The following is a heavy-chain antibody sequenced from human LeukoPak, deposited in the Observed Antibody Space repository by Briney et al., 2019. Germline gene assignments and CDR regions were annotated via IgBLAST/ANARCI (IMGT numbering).Heavy chain of an antibody. J-gene: IGHJ4*02. CDR2: ISYDGSNK. Sequence: GGSLRLSCAASGFTFSSYAMHWVRQAPGKGLEWVAVISYDGSNKYYADSVKGRFTISRDNSKNTLYLQMNSQRAEDTAVYYCARGSGQWLLLRGFDYWGQGTLVTVSS. D-gene: IGHD3-22*01. CDR1: GFTFSSYA. CDR3: ARGSGQWLLLRGFDY. V-gene: IGHV3-30-3*01.